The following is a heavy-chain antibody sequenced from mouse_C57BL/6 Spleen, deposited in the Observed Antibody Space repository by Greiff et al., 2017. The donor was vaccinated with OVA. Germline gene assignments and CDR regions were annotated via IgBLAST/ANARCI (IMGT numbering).Heavy chain of an antibody. CDR3: ARGDYDYLYFDY. D-gene: IGHD2-4*01. V-gene: IGHV5-17*01. J-gene: IGHJ2*01. CDR2: ISSGSSTI. Sequence: EVKVVESGGGLVKPGGSLKLSCAASGFTFSDYGMHWVRQAPEKGLEWVAYISSGSSTIYYADTVKGRFTISRDNAKNTLFLQMTSLRSEDTAMYYCARGDYDYLYFDYWGQGTTLTVSS. CDR1: GFTFSDYG.